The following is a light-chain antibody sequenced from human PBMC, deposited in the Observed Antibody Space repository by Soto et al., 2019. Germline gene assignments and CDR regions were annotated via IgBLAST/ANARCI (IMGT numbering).Light chain of an antibody. CDR2: GAS. CDR3: QQYGSSPRT. V-gene: IGKV3-20*01. Sequence: EIVLTQSPGTLSLSPGERAILSCRASQSVSSSYLAWYQQKPGQAPRLLLYGASSRATGIPDRFSGSGSGTDFTLTISRLEPEDFAVYYCQQYGSSPRTFGQGTKVEIK. J-gene: IGKJ1*01. CDR1: QSVSSSY.